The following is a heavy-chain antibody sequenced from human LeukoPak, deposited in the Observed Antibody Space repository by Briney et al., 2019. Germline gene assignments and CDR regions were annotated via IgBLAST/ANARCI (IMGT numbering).Heavy chain of an antibody. D-gene: IGHD2-21*02. V-gene: IGHV3-23*01. CDR3: AKDFVVVPGNVNYFDY. CDR2: ISGSGIST. J-gene: IGHJ4*02. Sequence: PGGSLRLSCAASGFTVSSNYMSWVRQAPGKGLEWVSGISGSGISTYYADSVKGRFTVSRDNSKNTLYVQMKSLRAEDTAVYYCAKDFVVVPGNVNYFDYWGQGTLVTVSS. CDR1: GFTVSSNY.